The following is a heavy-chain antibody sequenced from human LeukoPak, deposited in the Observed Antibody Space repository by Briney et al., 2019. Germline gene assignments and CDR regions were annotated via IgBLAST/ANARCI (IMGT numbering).Heavy chain of an antibody. D-gene: IGHD6-25*01. V-gene: IGHV4-61*01. Sequence: SETLSLTCTVSGGSVRSDTYYWSWIRQPPGKGLEWIGYVYYSGSTNYNPSLKSRVTISVDTSKNQFSLKLSSVTAADTAVYYCARDREWGIAADEDAFDIWGQGTMVTVSS. CDR3: ARDREWGIAADEDAFDI. CDR1: GGSVRSDTYY. J-gene: IGHJ3*02. CDR2: VYYSGST.